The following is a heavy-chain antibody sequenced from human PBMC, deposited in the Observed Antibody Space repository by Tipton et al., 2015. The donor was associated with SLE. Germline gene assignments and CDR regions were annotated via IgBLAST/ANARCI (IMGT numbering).Heavy chain of an antibody. D-gene: IGHD6-13*01. CDR3: AGEGQLVH. Sequence: SLRLSCAASGFTFSSYAMHWVRQAPGKGLEWVAVISYDGSNKYYADSVKGRFTISRDNSKNTLYLQMNSLRAEDTAVYYCAGEGQLVHWGQGTLVTVSS. CDR1: GFTFSSYA. V-gene: IGHV3-30*04. J-gene: IGHJ5*02. CDR2: ISYDGSNK.